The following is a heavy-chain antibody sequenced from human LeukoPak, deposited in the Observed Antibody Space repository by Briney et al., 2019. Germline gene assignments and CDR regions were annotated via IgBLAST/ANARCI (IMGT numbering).Heavy chain of an antibody. CDR3: ARDGSVYDSSGYINWFDP. CDR2: INPNSGGT. V-gene: IGHV1-2*02. CDR1: GYTFTGYY. Sequence: ASVKVSCKASGYTFTGYYLHWVRQAPGQGLEWMGWINPNSGGTNYAQKFQGRVTMTRDTSISTAYMELSRLRSDDTAVYYCARDGSVYDSSGYINWFDPWGQGTLVTVSS. J-gene: IGHJ5*02. D-gene: IGHD3-22*01.